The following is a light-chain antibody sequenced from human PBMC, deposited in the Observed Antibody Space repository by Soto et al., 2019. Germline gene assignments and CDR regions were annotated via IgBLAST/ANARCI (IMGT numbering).Light chain of an antibody. CDR1: QGIKND. V-gene: IGKV1-6*01. Sequence: AIPMTQSPSSLSASVGDRVTITCRASQGIKNDLGWYQQKPGRAPKLLIYVASILQSGVPSRFSGSGSGTDFTLTISSLQPEDFATYYCLQDYSYPLTFGGGTKVEIK. J-gene: IGKJ4*01. CDR3: LQDYSYPLT. CDR2: VAS.